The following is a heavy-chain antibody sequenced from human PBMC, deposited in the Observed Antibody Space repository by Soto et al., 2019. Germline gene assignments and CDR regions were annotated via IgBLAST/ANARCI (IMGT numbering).Heavy chain of an antibody. V-gene: IGHV4-59*01. CDR2: IYYSGST. CDR1: GGSISSYY. CDR3: ARANEGYCSGGSCYPGTNCFDP. D-gene: IGHD2-15*01. Sequence: SETLSLTCTVSGGSISSYYWSWIRQPPGKGLEWIGYIYYSGSTNYNPSLKSRVTISVDTSKNQFSLKLSSVTAADTAVYYCARANEGYCSGGSCYPGTNCFDPWGQGTLVTVSS. J-gene: IGHJ5*02.